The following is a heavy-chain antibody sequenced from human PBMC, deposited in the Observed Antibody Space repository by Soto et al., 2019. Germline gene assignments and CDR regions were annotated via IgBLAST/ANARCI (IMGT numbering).Heavy chain of an antibody. V-gene: IGHV1-2*04. Sequence: ASVKVSCKASGYTFTGYYIHWVRQAPGQGLEWMGWINPNSGGTSYAQKFQGWVTMTRDTSISTAYMELSRLISDDTAVYYCAGDNCRGGSCYSDASMDVWGQGTTVTVSS. J-gene: IGHJ6*02. CDR1: GYTFTGYY. CDR2: INPNSGGT. D-gene: IGHD2-15*01. CDR3: AGDNCRGGSCYSDASMDV.